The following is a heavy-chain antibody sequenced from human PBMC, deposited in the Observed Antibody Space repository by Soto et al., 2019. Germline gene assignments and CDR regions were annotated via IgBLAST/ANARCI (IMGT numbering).Heavy chain of an antibody. V-gene: IGHV3-11*01. J-gene: IGHJ4*02. D-gene: IGHD4-17*01. CDR3: ARDFSKTTVGVVDS. Sequence: QVQLEESGGGLVKPGQSLRLSCATSGFIFSASSLAWIRQAPGRGLEWIGYINNGGDIVHYSDAVRGRFRISRDNTKMSLYLQMTSLRAEDTAIYYCARDFSKTTVGVVDSWGQGALVTVSS. CDR2: INNGGDIV. CDR1: GFIFSASS.